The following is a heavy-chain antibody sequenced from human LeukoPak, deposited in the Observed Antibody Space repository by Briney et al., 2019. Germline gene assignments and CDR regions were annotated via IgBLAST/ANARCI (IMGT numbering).Heavy chain of an antibody. CDR2: ITSGGDYI. CDR1: GSTFNTFN. V-gene: IGHV3-21*01. CDR3: ARVCPPIAAGPLDYYYYMDV. J-gene: IGHJ6*03. D-gene: IGHD6-13*01. Sequence: TGGSLRLSCAASGSTFNTFNMNWVRQAPGKGLEWVSSITSGGDYIYYADSVKGRFTISRDNAKNSLYLQMNSLRAEDTAVYYCARVCPPIAAGPLDYYYYMDVWGKGTTVTVSS.